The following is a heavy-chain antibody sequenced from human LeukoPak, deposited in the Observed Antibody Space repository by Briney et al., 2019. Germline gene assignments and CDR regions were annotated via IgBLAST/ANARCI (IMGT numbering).Heavy chain of an antibody. CDR1: GFTFSSYE. D-gene: IGHD5-12*01. CDR3: AKLPGGYSGYDLSWFDP. V-gene: IGHV3-48*03. J-gene: IGHJ5*02. CDR2: ISSSGSTI. Sequence: PGGSLRLSCAASGFTFSSYEMNWVRQAPGKGLEWVSYISSSGSTIYYADSVKGRFTISRDNSKNTLYLQMNSLRAEDTAVYYCAKLPGGYSGYDLSWFDPWGQGTLVTVSS.